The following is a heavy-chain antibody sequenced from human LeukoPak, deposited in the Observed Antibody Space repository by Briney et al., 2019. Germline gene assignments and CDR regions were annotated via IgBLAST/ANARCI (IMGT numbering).Heavy chain of an antibody. CDR3: TTVRIVAVPAAIPGNY. J-gene: IGHJ4*02. D-gene: IGHD2-2*02. Sequence: GGSLRLSCAASGFTFSNAWMSWVRQAPGKGLEWVGRIKSKTDGGTTDYAAPVKGRFTISRDDSKNTLYLQMNSLKTEDTAVYYCTTVRIVAVPAAIPGNYWGQGTLVTVSS. CDR2: IKSKTDGGTT. V-gene: IGHV3-15*01. CDR1: GFTFSNAW.